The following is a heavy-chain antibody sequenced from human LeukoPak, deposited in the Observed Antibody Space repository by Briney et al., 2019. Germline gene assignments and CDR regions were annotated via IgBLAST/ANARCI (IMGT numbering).Heavy chain of an antibody. CDR2: ISGSGGST. V-gene: IGHV3-23*01. Sequence: PGGSLRLSCAACGFTFSSYAMSWVRQAPGKGLEWVSAISGSGGSTYYADSVKGRFTISRDNAKNSVYLQMNNLRPDDTAVYYCARDNYRVFDYWGQGTLVTVSA. J-gene: IGHJ4*02. CDR3: ARDNYRVFDY. D-gene: IGHD1-1*01. CDR1: GFTFSSYA.